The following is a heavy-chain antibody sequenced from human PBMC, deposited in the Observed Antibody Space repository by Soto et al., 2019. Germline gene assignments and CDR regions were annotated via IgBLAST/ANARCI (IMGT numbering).Heavy chain of an antibody. V-gene: IGHV3-48*01. Sequence: GGSLRLSCAASGYALRDYSMNWIRQAPGKGLEWISYTGTSRKNTFYADSVRGRFSISRDNSKNTLYLQMNSLRVEDTATYYCAGALENPYFYYGLNVWGQGTTVTVSS. CDR1: GYALRDYS. CDR2: TGTSRKNT. CDR3: AGALENPYFYYGLNV. D-gene: IGHD1-1*01. J-gene: IGHJ6*02.